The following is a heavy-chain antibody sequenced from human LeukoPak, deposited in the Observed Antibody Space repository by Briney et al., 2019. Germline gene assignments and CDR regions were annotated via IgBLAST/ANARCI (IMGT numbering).Heavy chain of an antibody. V-gene: IGHV3-23*01. D-gene: IGHD2-15*01. CDR1: GFTFSSYA. CDR2: ISSGVGST. CDR3: AKDVRGYCSGGSCYP. J-gene: IGHJ5*02. Sequence: PGGSLRLSCAASGFTFSSYAMSWVRQAPGKGLVWVSTISSGVGSTYYADSVKGRFTISRDNSKNTLYLQMNSLRAEDTAVYYCAKDVRGYCSGGSCYPWGQGTLVTVSS.